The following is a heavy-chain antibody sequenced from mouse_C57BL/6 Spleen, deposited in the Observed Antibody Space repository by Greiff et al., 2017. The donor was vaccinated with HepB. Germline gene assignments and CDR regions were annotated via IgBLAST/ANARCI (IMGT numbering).Heavy chain of an antibody. J-gene: IGHJ4*01. D-gene: IGHD1-1*01. CDR3: AAPTVVEGDPRAMDY. CDR2: INPNNGGT. Sequence: EVQLQQSGPELVKPGASVKISCKASGYTFTDYYMNWVKQSHGKSLEWIGDINPNNGGTSYNQKFKGKATLTVDKSSSTAYMELRSLTSEDSAVYYCAAPTVVEGDPRAMDYWGQGTSVTVSS. V-gene: IGHV1-26*01. CDR1: GYTFTDYY.